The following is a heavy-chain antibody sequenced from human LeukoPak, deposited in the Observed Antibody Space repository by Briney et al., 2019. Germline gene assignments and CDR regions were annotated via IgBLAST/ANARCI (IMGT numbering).Heavy chain of an antibody. V-gene: IGHV3-23*01. CDR1: GFTFSSYA. Sequence: GGSLRPSCAASGFTFSSYAMSWVRQAPGKGLEWVSAISSSGVSTYYADSVKGRFTISRDNSKNTLYLQMNSLRAEDTAVYYCAKVIRGVIPFDPWGQGTLVTVSS. D-gene: IGHD3-10*01. J-gene: IGHJ5*02. CDR2: ISSSGVST. CDR3: AKVIRGVIPFDP.